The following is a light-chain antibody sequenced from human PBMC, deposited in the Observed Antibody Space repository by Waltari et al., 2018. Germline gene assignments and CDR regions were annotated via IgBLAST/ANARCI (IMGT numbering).Light chain of an antibody. CDR1: QHVGTY. V-gene: IGKV1-39*01. J-gene: IGKJ2*01. CDR3: QQGYNSPPT. Sequence: DIQLTQSPSSLSESVGNRVTVPGRASQHVGTYLNWYQQQPGKAPKLLIYAASSLNTGVPSRFSGSGSGTEFSLTISSLQPEDFATYYCQQGYNSPPTFGQGTKLESK. CDR2: AAS.